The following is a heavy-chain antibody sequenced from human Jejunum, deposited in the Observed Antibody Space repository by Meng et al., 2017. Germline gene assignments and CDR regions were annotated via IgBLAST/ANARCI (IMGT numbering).Heavy chain of an antibody. V-gene: IGHV4-61*01. J-gene: IGHJ4*02. CDR3: ARVILYSGSYYFDS. CDR2: IYYSGST. CDR1: RDSVSSDNYY. D-gene: IGHD1-26*01. Sequence: QVPVQESGPGLVRPSETLSLTCTGSRDSVSSDNYYWSWIRQPPGKGLEWIGYIYYSGSTDHNPSLKSRVTMSVDTSRNQFSLNLSSVTAADTAVYYCARVILYSGSYYFDSWGQGTLVTVSS.